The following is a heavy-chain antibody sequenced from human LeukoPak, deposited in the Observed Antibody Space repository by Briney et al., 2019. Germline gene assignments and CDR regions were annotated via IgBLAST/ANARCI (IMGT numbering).Heavy chain of an antibody. V-gene: IGHV4-34*01. CDR1: GGSISSYY. D-gene: IGHD2-15*01. Sequence: SETLSLTCTVSGGSISSYYWSWIRQPPGKGLEWIGEINHSGSTNYNPSLKSRVTISVDTSKNQFSLKLSSVTAADTAVYYCARPLSLGYCSGGSCYGRGAWFDRWGQGTLVTVSS. CDR2: INHSGST. CDR3: ARPLSLGYCSGGSCYGRGAWFDR. J-gene: IGHJ5*02.